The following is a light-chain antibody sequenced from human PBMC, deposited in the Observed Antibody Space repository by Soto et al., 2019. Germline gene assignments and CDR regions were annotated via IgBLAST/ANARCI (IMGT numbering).Light chain of an antibody. CDR2: KAS. J-gene: IGKJ1*01. CDR3: QQYDIYPWT. CDR1: QSINDW. Sequence: DIPMTQSPSTLSAFVGDRVTITCRASQSINDWLAWYQQKPGKAPNLLIYKASTLQSGVPSRFSGSGSGTEFTLTLSSLQPDDFVTYYCQQYDIYPWTFGQGTKVEIK. V-gene: IGKV1-5*03.